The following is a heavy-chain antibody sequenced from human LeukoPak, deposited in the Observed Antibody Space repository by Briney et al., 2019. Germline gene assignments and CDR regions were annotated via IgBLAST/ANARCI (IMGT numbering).Heavy chain of an antibody. CDR3: ARDIDYYYYMDV. V-gene: IGHV1-46*01. CDR2: INPSGGST. J-gene: IGHJ6*03. Sequence: GASVKVSCKASGYTITDYYMHWVRQAPGQGLEWMGIINPSGGSTSYAQKFQGRVTMTRDTSTSTVYMELRSLRSEDTAVYYCARDIDYYYYMDVWGKGTTVTVSS. CDR1: GYTITDYY. D-gene: IGHD2-15*01.